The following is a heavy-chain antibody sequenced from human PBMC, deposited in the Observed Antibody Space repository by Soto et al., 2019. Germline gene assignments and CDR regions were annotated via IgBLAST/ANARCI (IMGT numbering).Heavy chain of an antibody. D-gene: IGHD4-17*01. Sequence: QVNLVESGGGVVQPGRSLRLSCAASGFTFSDYGMHWVRQAPGKGLEWVAAISHDGSNKFYGDSVKGRFTISRDNSKNTLLLQTDRLRDEDTAVYFCAKEARSRAVTATRVYGMDVWGQGTTVAASS. CDR2: ISHDGSNK. CDR3: AKEARSRAVTATRVYGMDV. CDR1: GFTFSDYG. V-gene: IGHV3-30*18. J-gene: IGHJ6*02.